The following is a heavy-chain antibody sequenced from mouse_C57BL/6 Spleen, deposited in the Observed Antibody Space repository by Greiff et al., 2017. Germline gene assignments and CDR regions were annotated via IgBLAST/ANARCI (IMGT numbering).Heavy chain of an antibody. D-gene: IGHD2-3*01. CDR1: GFTFSDFY. Sequence: EVKLVESGGGLVQSGRSLRLSCATSGFTFSDFYMEWVRQAPGKGLEWIAASRNKANDYTTEYSASVKGRFIVSRDTSQSILYLQMNALRAEDTAIYYCARGLYYGYYGGFAYWGQGTLVTVSA. V-gene: IGHV7-1*01. CDR2: SRNKANDYTT. J-gene: IGHJ3*01. CDR3: ARGLYYGYYGGFAY.